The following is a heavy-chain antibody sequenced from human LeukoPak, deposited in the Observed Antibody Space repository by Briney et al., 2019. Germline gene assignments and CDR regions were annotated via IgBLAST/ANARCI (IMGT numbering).Heavy chain of an antibody. D-gene: IGHD2-2*01. J-gene: IGHJ4*02. CDR3: ARSSDIVVVPAATYYFDY. V-gene: IGHV4-59*12. CDR2: IYYSGST. CDR1: GGSIRGYY. Sequence: SETLSLTCSVSGGSIRGYYWSWIRQPPGKGLECIGNIYYSGSTNYSPSLKSRVTISVDTSKNQFSLKLSSVTAADTAVYYCARSSDIVVVPAATYYFDYWGQGTLVTVSS.